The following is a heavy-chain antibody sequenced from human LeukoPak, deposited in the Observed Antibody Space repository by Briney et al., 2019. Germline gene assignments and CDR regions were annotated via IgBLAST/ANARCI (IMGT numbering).Heavy chain of an antibody. Sequence: GGPLRLSCAASGFTVSTNYVSWVRQAPGKGLEWVSVIYGGGRTSYADSVKGRFTISRDNSKNTLYLQMNSLRAEDTAVYYCFIFQNDILTVDDHWGQGTQVTVSS. J-gene: IGHJ5*02. D-gene: IGHD3-9*01. CDR1: GFTVSTNY. V-gene: IGHV3-66*01. CDR3: FIFQNDILTVDDH. CDR2: IYGGGRT.